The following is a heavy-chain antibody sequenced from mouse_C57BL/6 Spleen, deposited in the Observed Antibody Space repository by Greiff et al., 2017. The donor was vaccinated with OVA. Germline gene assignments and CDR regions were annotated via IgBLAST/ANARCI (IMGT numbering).Heavy chain of an antibody. CDR2: ISYDGSN. CDR3: ARDRGYN. CDR1: GYSITSGYY. J-gene: IGHJ3*01. Sequence: EVKLQESGPGLVKPSQSLSLTCSVTGYSITSGYYWNWIRQFPGNKLEWMGYISYDGSNNYNPSLKNRNSITRDTSKNQFFLKLNSVTTEDTATYYCARDRGYNWGQGTLVTVSA. D-gene: IGHD3-1*01. V-gene: IGHV3-6*01.